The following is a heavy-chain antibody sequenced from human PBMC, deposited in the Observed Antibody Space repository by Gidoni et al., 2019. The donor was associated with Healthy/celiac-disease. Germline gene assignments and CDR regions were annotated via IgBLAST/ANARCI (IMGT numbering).Heavy chain of an antibody. CDR1: GGSFSGYY. CDR2: INHSGST. J-gene: IGHJ4*02. CDR3: ARGQSRKRIAAAGIDY. D-gene: IGHD6-13*01. V-gene: IGHV4-34*01. Sequence: QVQLQQWGAGLLKPSETLSLTCAVYGGSFSGYYWSWIRQPPGKGLEWIGEINHSGSTNYNPSLKSRVTISVDTSKNQFSLKLSSVTAADTADCARGQSRKRIAAAGIDYWGQGTLVTVSS.